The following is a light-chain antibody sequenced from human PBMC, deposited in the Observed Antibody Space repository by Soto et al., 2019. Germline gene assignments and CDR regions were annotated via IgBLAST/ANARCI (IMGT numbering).Light chain of an antibody. CDR2: DAS. Sequence: RMAPNATARCPSLGPRVPISCQASQDIGNYINWYQQKPGRAPDLLIYDASTLETGVPSRFSGSGSGTDFSFTISSLQPEDIATYYCQQYDKWALTFGRGTKVDTK. V-gene: IGKV1-33*01. J-gene: IGKJ4*01. CDR1: QDIGNY. CDR3: QQYDKWALT.